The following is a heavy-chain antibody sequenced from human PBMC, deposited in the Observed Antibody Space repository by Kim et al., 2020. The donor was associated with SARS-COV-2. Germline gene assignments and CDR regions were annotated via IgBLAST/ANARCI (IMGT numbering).Heavy chain of an antibody. CDR3: GRITVAWQGSGSPVGH. D-gene: IGHD1-26*01. J-gene: IGHJ1*01. CDR1: GYSFTTNG. V-gene: IGHV1-18*04. CDR2: IIPFNGNT. Sequence: ASVKVSCKTSGYSFTTNGISWVRQAPGEGLEWVGWIIPFNGNTEFAQKFQDRVTLTTDTSTATAYMELRSLSSDDTAGYYCGRITVAWQGSGSPVGHWGQ.